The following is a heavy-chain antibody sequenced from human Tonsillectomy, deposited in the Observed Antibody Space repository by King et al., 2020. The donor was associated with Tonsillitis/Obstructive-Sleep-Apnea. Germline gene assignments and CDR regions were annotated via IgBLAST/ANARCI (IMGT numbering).Heavy chain of an antibody. CDR1: GFTFDDYA. CDR3: AKGVPALPSYMDV. V-gene: IGHV3-9*01. Sequence: EVQLVEFGGGLVQPGRSLRLSCAASGFTFDDYAMHWVRQAPGKGLEWVSGISWNSGRIGYADSVKGRFTISRDNAKNSLYLQMNSLRAEDTALYYCAKGVPALPSYMDVWGKGTTVTVSS. J-gene: IGHJ6*03. CDR2: ISWNSGRI. D-gene: IGHD2-2*01.